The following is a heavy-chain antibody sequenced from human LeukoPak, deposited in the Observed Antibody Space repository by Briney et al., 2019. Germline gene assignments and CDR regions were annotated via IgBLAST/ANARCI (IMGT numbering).Heavy chain of an antibody. CDR1: GGSFSDYY. CDR2: INHSGST. V-gene: IGHV4-34*01. D-gene: IGHD3-10*01. Sequence: PSETLSLTCAVYGGSFSDYYWSWIRQPPGKGLEWIGEINHSGSTNYNPSLKSRVTISVDTSKKQFSLNLSSVTAADTAVYYCARGEPGSWFDPWGQGTLVTLSS. J-gene: IGHJ5*02. CDR3: ARGEPGSWFDP.